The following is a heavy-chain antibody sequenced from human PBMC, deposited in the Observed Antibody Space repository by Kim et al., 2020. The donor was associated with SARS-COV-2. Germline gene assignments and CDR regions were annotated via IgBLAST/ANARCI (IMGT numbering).Heavy chain of an antibody. V-gene: IGHV3-48*03. Sequence: GGSLRLSCAASGFTFSSYEMNWVRQAPGKGLEWVSYISSSGSTIDYADSVKGRFTISRDNAKNSLYLQMNSLRAEDTAFYYCARDLGVGAFDIWGQGTMVTVSS. CDR2: ISSSGSTI. D-gene: IGHD3-16*01. CDR1: GFTFSSYE. J-gene: IGHJ3*02. CDR3: ARDLGVGAFDI.